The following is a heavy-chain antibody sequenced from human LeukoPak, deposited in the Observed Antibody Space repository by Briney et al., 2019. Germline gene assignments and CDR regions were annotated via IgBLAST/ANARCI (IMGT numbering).Heavy chain of an antibody. CDR2: MNPNSGNT. J-gene: IGHJ6*04. D-gene: IGHD3-10*01. CDR1: GGTFSSYA. CDR3: ARGILWFGDDV. V-gene: IGHV1-8*02. Sequence: ASVKVSCKASGGTFSSYAINWVRQATGQGLEWMGWMNPNSGNTGYAQKFQGRVTMTRNTSISTAYMELSSLRSEDTAVYYCARGILWFGDDVWGKGTTVTISS.